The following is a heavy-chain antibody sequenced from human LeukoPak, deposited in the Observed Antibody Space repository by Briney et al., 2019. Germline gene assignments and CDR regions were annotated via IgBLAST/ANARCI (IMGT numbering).Heavy chain of an antibody. Sequence: PSETLSLTCAVYGGSFSGYYWSWIRQPPGKGLEWIGEINHSGSTNYNPSLKSRVTISVATSKNQFSLKLSSVTAADTAVYYCARGRQYCSSTSCYRHLYYFDYWGQGTLVTVSS. CDR3: ARGRQYCSSTSCYRHLYYFDY. CDR1: GGSFSGYY. J-gene: IGHJ4*02. CDR2: INHSGST. D-gene: IGHD2-2*01. V-gene: IGHV4-34*01.